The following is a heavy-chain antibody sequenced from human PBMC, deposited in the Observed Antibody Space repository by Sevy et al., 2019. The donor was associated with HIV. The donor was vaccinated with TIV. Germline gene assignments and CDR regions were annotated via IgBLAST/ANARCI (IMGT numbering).Heavy chain of an antibody. V-gene: IGHV3-15*01. CDR2: IKGKIYHGTI. CDR3: TTATWSQEDHYNS. Sequence: GGSLRLSCAASGFTFSNAWMSWVRQAPGKGLEWVGRIKGKIYHGTIDYAAPVKGRFSISRDDSKNTLYLQMNSLKTEDTAVYYCTTATWSQEDHYNSWGQGTLVTVSS. CDR1: GFTFSNAW. D-gene: IGHD3-10*01. J-gene: IGHJ5*02.